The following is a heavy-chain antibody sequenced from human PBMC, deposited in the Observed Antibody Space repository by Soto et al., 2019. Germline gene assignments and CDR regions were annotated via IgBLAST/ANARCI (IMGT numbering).Heavy chain of an antibody. J-gene: IGHJ6*02. CDR1: GFTFSSYS. CDR2: ISSSRSYK. D-gene: IGHD1-26*01. Sequence: PGGSLRLSCAAPGFTFSSYSMNWVRQAPGKGLEWVSSISSSRSYKYYADSVKGRFTISRDNSKNTLYLQMNSLRAEDTAVYYCAKRNGPVGATIYYYYYGMDVWGQGTTVTVSS. CDR3: AKRNGPVGATIYYYYYGMDV. V-gene: IGHV3-21*01.